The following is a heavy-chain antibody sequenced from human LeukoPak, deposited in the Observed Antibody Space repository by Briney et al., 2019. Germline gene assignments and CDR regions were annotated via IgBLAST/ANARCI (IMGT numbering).Heavy chain of an antibody. Sequence: SETLSLTCTVSGGSISSSSAYWGWIRQPPGKGLEWIGSIYYSKNTYYNPSLKSRVTIFVHTSKNQFSLRLSSVAATDTAVYYCARALRARITGTTASVYGMDVWGQGTTVTVSS. D-gene: IGHD1-20*01. J-gene: IGHJ6*02. V-gene: IGHV4-39*01. CDR2: IYYSKNT. CDR3: ARALRARITGTTASVYGMDV. CDR1: GGSISSSSAY.